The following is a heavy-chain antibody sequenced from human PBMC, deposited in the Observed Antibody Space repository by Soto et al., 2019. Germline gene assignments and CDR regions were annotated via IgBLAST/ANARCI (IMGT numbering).Heavy chain of an antibody. CDR2: IIPIFGTA. V-gene: IGHV1-69*06. J-gene: IGHJ6*02. Sequence: SVKVSCKASGGTFSSYAISWVRQAPGQGLEWMGGIIPIFGTANYAQKFQGRVTITADKSTSTTYMELSSLRSEDTAVYYCARSTIFGVVIISGSADYYYGMDVWGQGTTVTVSS. D-gene: IGHD3-3*01. CDR3: ARSTIFGVVIISGSADYYYGMDV. CDR1: GGTFSSYA.